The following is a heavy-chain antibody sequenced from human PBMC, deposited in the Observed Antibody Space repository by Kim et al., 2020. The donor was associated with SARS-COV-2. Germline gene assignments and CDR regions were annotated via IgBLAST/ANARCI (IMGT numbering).Heavy chain of an antibody. Sequence: ADSVKGRFTISRDNSKNSLYLQMNSLRTEDTALYYCAKDRSFRAPDAFDIWGQGTMVTVSS. V-gene: IGHV3-43*01. J-gene: IGHJ3*02. D-gene: IGHD6-13*01. CDR3: AKDRSFRAPDAFDI.